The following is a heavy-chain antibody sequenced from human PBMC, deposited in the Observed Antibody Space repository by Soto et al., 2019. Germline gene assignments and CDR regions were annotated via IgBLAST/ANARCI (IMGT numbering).Heavy chain of an antibody. V-gene: IGHV4-59*01. Sequence: KTSETLSLTCTVSGGSISSYYWSWIRQPPGKGLEWIGYIYCSGSTNYNPSLKSRVTISVDTSKNQFSLKLSSVTAADTAVYYCARWGNCSGGSCYPPWNYGMDVWGQGTTVTVSS. CDR1: GGSISSYY. CDR3: ARWGNCSGGSCYPPWNYGMDV. CDR2: IYCSGST. J-gene: IGHJ6*02. D-gene: IGHD2-15*01.